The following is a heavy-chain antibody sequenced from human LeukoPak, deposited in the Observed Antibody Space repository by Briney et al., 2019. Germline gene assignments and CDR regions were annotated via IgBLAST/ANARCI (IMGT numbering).Heavy chain of an antibody. J-gene: IGHJ4*02. D-gene: IGHD5-12*01. CDR2: INPNSGGT. Sequence: ASVKVSCKASGYTFTGYFMHWVRQAPGQGLEWMGWINPNSGGTNYAQKFQGRVTMTRDTSIRTAYMELSRPRSDDTAVYYCARSLGYEYSTDYWGQGTLVTVSS. CDR1: GYTFTGYF. V-gene: IGHV1-2*02. CDR3: ARSLGYEYSTDY.